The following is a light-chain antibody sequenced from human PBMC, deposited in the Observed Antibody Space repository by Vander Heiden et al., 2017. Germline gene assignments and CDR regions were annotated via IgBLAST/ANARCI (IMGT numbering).Light chain of an antibody. CDR1: SSNVGDQA. CDR3: SAWDSSLRVWV. CDR2: RNN. V-gene: IGLV10-54*01. J-gene: IGLJ3*02. Sequence: AGLTQPPSVSEGLRQTAPITCTGNSSNVGDQAAAWLQQHQRHPPKPLSHRNNNRPAGISERLSASRSGNTASLTITGLQPEDEADYYCSAWDSSLRVWVFGGGTKLTVV.